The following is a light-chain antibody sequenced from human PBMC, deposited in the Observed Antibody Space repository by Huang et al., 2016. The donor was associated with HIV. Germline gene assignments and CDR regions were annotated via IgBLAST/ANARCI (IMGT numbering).Light chain of an antibody. V-gene: IGKV3-11*01. CDR1: QSANRY. Sequence: ETVLTQSPATLSLSPGERATLSCSASQSANRYLAWYQQKPVQAPRLLIYDDSNRATGFPAMFSGNGSGTDFTLTISSLEPEDSAVYYCQQRNNWPYTFGQGTKVEIK. CDR3: QQRNNWPYT. CDR2: DDS. J-gene: IGKJ2*01.